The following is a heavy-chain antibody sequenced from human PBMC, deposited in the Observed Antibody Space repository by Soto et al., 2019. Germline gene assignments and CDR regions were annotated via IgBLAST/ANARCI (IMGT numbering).Heavy chain of an antibody. D-gene: IGHD3-3*01. CDR3: ARDLGRTDFAEWTYYFDY. CDR1: GFTFSSYA. J-gene: IGHJ4*02. V-gene: IGHV3-30-3*01. CDR2: ISYDGSNK. Sequence: QVQLVESGGGVVQPGRSLRLSCAASGFTFSSYAMHWVRQAPGKGLEWVAVISYDGSNKYYADSVKGRFTISRDNSKNTLYLQMNSLRAEDTAVYYCARDLGRTDFAEWTYYFDYWGQGTLVSVSS.